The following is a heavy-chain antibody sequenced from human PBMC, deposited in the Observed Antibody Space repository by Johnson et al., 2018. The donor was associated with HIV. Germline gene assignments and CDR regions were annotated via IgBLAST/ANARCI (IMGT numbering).Heavy chain of an antibody. CDR3: ARRAHDAFDI. Sequence: QMQLVESGGGVVQPGRSLRLSCAASGFTFSSYAMHWVRQAPGKGLEWVAVISYDGSNKYYADSVKGRFTISRDNSKNTLFLQMGSLRAEDMAVYYCARRAHDAFDIWGQGTMVTVSS. J-gene: IGHJ3*02. CDR2: ISYDGSNK. V-gene: IGHV3-30*14. CDR1: GFTFSSYA.